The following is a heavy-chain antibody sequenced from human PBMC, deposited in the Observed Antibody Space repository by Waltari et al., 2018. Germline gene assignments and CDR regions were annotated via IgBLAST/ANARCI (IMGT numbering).Heavy chain of an antibody. CDR2: ISSSGGTI. CDR3: ARESSSWSFDY. V-gene: IGHV3-48*03. J-gene: IGHJ4*02. D-gene: IGHD6-13*01. Sequence: GRRAPGKGLEWVSYISSSGGTIYYADSVKGRFTISRDNAKNSLYLQMNSLRAEDTAVYYCARESSSWSFDYWGQGTLVTVSS.